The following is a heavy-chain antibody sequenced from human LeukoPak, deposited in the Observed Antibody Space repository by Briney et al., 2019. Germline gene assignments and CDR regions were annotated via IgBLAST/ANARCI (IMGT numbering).Heavy chain of an antibody. CDR1: GFTFSSYA. CDR3: ARSLVGARGGFDY. CDR2: ISGSGGST. V-gene: IGHV3-23*01. D-gene: IGHD1-26*01. Sequence: GGSLRLSCAASGFTFSSYAMSWVRQAPGKGLEWVSAISGSGGSTYYADSVKGRFTISRDNSKNTLYLQMNSLRAEDTAVYYCARSLVGARGGFDYWGQGTLVTVSS. J-gene: IGHJ4*02.